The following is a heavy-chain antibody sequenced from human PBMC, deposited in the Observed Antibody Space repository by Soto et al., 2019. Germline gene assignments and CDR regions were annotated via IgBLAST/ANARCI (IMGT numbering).Heavy chain of an antibody. Sequence: SETLSLTCTVSGGSISSSSYYWGWIRQPPGKGLEWIGSIYYSGSTYYNPSLKSRVTISVDTSKNQFSLKLSSVAAADTAVYYCARQAIPQNYDFWSGYYSEYYYYYMDVWGKGTTVTVSS. CDR3: ARQAIPQNYDFWSGYYSEYYYYYMDV. CDR2: IYYSGST. J-gene: IGHJ6*03. CDR1: GGSISSSSYY. V-gene: IGHV4-39*01. D-gene: IGHD3-3*01.